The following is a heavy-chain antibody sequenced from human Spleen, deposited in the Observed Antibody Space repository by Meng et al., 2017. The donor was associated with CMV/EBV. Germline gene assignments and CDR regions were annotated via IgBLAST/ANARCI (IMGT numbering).Heavy chain of an antibody. CDR1: GFTFSSYS. D-gene: IGHD6-19*01. J-gene: IGHJ6*02. CDR3: AKDRVPQWLAAEVDYYGMDA. Sequence: GGSLRLSCAASGFTFSSYSMNWVRQAPGKGLEWVSSISSSSSYIYYADSVKGRFTISRDNAKNSLYLQMNSLRGEDTAVYYCAKDRVPQWLAAEVDYYGMDAWGLGTTVTVSS. CDR2: ISSSSSYI. V-gene: IGHV3-21*01.